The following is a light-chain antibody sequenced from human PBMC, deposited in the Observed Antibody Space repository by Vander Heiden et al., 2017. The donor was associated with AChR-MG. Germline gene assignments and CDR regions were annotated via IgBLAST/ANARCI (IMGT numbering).Light chain of an antibody. J-gene: IGLJ3*02. V-gene: IGLV2-11*01. CDR1: NNDVGGYGY. CDR3: CSFAGSFPGV. Sequence: QSALTQPRSVSGSPGQSVTFSCTGTNNDVGGYGYVSWYQQYPGRVPKLVIYDVTKRPSGVPDRFSGSKSGNTASLTISGLQAEDEADYYCCSFAGSFPGVFGGGTRL. CDR2: DVT.